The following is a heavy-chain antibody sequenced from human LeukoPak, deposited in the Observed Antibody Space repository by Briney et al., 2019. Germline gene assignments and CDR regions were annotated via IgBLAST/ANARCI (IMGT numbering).Heavy chain of an antibody. CDR3: AKDGGYDSGKYYFDY. Sequence: PGRSLRLSCAASGFTFGSYGMHWVRQAPGKGLEWVAVISYDGSNKYYADSVKGRFTISRDNSKNTLYLQMNSLRAEDTAVYYCAKDGGYDSGKYYFDYWGQGTLVTVSS. CDR2: ISYDGSNK. J-gene: IGHJ4*02. CDR1: GFTFGSYG. D-gene: IGHD5-12*01. V-gene: IGHV3-30*18.